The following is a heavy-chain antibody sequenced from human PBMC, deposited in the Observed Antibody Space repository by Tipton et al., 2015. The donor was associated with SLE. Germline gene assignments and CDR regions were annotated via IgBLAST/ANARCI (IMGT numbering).Heavy chain of an antibody. CDR2: ISSSSSTI. CDR1: GFTFSSYS. D-gene: IGHD6-19*01. V-gene: IGHV3-48*01. J-gene: IGHJ6*02. Sequence: SLRLSCAASGFTFSSYSMNWVRQAPGKGLEWVSYISSSSSTIYYADSVKGRFTISRDNAKNSLYLQMNSLRAEDTALYYCARGLVAGASYGMDVWGQGTTVTVSS. CDR3: ARGLVAGASYGMDV.